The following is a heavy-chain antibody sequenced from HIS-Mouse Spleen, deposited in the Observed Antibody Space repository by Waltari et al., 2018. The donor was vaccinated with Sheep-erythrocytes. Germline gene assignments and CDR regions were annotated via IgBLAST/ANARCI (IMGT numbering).Heavy chain of an antibody. J-gene: IGHJ3*02. Sequence: QVQLQESSPGLLKPSQSMSLTCTVSGGSISSGGSYWSWIRQHPGKGLEWIGYIYYSGSTYYNPSLKSRVTISVDTSKNQFSLKLSSVTAADTAVYYCARALNWGHDAFDIWGQGTMITVSS. CDR2: IYYSGST. CDR1: GGSISSGGSY. CDR3: ARALNWGHDAFDI. V-gene: IGHV4-31*03. D-gene: IGHD7-27*01.